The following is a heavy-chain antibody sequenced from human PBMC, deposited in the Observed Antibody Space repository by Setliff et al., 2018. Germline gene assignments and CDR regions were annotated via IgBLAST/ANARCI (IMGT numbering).Heavy chain of an antibody. CDR3: VRGGSAWAWHHQL. CDR1: GYMFKSYG. D-gene: IGHD3-16*01. CDR2: ISAYNHNT. V-gene: IGHV1-18*04. Sequence: ASVKVSCKASGYMFKSYGINWMRQAPGQGFEWMGWISAYNHNTKSAQKFQDRITMTTDTTTSTSYMELRSLTSDDTAVYYCVRGGSAWAWHHQLWGRGVLVTVSS. J-gene: IGHJ2*01.